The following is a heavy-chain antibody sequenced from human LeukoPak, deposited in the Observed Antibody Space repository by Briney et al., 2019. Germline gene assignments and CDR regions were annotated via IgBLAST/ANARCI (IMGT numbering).Heavy chain of an antibody. CDR3: ARALYYYDSSGYSH. V-gene: IGHV4-34*01. D-gene: IGHD3-22*01. CDR2: INHSGST. CDR1: GGSFSGYY. Sequence: SETLSLTCAGYGGSFSGYYWSWIRQPPGKGLEWIGEINHSGSTNYNPSLKSRVTISVDTSKNQFSLKLSSVTAADTAVYYCARALYYYDSSGYSHWGQGTLVTVSS. J-gene: IGHJ4*02.